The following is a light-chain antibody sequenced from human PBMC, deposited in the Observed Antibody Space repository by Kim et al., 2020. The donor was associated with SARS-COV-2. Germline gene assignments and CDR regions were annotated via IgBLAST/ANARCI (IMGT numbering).Light chain of an antibody. CDR1: SPNIGINT. J-gene: IGLJ3*02. Sequence: GQRVTISCSGSSPNIGINTQNRYQQRPVTAPKLLIYSNNQRPPGGPDRCSGSKSGTSASLAIIGLQSEDDADYYCAAWDDSLNGWVFGGGTQLTVL. V-gene: IGLV1-44*01. CDR3: AAWDDSLNGWV. CDR2: SNN.